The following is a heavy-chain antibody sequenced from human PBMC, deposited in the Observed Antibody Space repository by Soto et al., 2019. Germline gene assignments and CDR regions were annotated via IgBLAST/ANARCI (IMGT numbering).Heavy chain of an antibody. J-gene: IGHJ5*02. CDR2: IYYSGST. Sequence: SETLSLTCTVSGGSVSSGSYYWSWIRQPPGKGLEWIGYIYYSGSTNYNPSLKSRVTISVDTSKNQFSLKLSSVTAADTAVYYCARHSCFNPWGQRTMGTVSS. CDR3: ARHSCFNP. V-gene: IGHV4-61*01. CDR1: GGSVSSGSYY.